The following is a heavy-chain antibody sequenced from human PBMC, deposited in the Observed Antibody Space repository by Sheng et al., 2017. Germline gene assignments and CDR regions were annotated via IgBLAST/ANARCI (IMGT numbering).Heavy chain of an antibody. Sequence: QVQLVQSGAEVKKPGSSVKVSCKASGGTFSSYAISWVRQAPGQGLEWMGGIIPILGIANYAQKFQGRVTITADKSTSTAYMELSSLRSEDTAVYYCARDRGYDDILTGFWYYYYYMDVWGKGTTVTVSS. V-gene: IGHV1-69*04. J-gene: IGHJ6*03. CDR1: GGTFSSYA. CDR3: ARDRGYDDILTGFWYYYYYMDV. D-gene: IGHD3-9*01. CDR2: IIPILGIA.